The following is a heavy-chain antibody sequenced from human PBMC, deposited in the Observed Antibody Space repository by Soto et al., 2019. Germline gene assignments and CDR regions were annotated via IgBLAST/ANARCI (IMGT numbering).Heavy chain of an antibody. Sequence: APGKGSCKASGNTFTRFDINWGGQAPGQGLEWMGWMNPNSGNTGYAQKFQGRVTMTRNTSISTAYMELSSLRSEDTAVYYCARGLRGAARQYWFDPWGQGTLVTVSS. CDR2: MNPNSGNT. V-gene: IGHV1-8*01. CDR1: GNTFTRFD. D-gene: IGHD6-6*01. J-gene: IGHJ5*02. CDR3: ARGLRGAARQYWFDP.